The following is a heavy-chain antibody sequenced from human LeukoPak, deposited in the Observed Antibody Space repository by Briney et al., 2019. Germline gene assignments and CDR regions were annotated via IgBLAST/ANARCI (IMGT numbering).Heavy chain of an antibody. CDR1: GGYISSHY. CDR2: IYYSGST. V-gene: IGHV4-59*11. CDR3: LRSRGYYDPFDY. J-gene: IGHJ4*02. D-gene: IGHD3-22*01. Sequence: SETLALTCTVPGGYISSHYWSWIRQPPGKGLEWIGYIYYSGSTNYNPSLKSRVTISVDRSKNQFSLYLSDVTAARAAVYDFLRSRGYYDPFDYWGQGTLVTVSS.